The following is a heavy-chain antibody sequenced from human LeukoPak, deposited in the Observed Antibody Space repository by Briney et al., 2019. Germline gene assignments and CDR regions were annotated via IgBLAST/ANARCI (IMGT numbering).Heavy chain of an antibody. CDR3: ARDQWSIAVAGTDWFDP. Sequence: ASVKVSCKASGYTFTGYYMHWVRQAPGQGLEWMGWINPNSGGTNYSQKFQGRVTMTRATSISTAYMELSRLRSSDTAVYYCARDQWSIAVAGTDWFDPWGQGTLVTVSS. CDR2: INPNSGGT. D-gene: IGHD6-19*01. CDR1: GYTFTGYY. V-gene: IGHV1-2*02. J-gene: IGHJ5*02.